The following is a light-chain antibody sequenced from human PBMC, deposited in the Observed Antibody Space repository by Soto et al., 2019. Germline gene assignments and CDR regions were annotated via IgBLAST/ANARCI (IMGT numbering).Light chain of an antibody. Sequence: EVVLTQSPGTLSLSPGERATLSCGASQSVGRSYLAWYQKKPGQDPRILIYGASSRATGIPDRFSGSGSGTDFSLTISRLETEDFAVYYCQQYGSSLWTFGQGTKVDI. CDR1: QSVGRSY. V-gene: IGKV3-20*01. J-gene: IGKJ1*01. CDR3: QQYGSSLWT. CDR2: GAS.